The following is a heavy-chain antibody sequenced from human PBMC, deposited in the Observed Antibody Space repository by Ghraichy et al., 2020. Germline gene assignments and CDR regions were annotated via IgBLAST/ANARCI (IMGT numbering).Heavy chain of an antibody. CDR2: ISSSTRYI. V-gene: IGHV3-21*01. CDR1: GLMFSPNT. D-gene: IGHD6-19*01. Sequence: GGSLRLSCVASGLMFSPNTMNWVHQAPGKGLEWVSSISSSTRYIYYADSVKGRFTISRDNAQNSLYLQMNSLRAEDTAVYYCSRGGGAGTPVLYHMDVWGLGTTVTVSS. J-gene: IGHJ6*02. CDR3: SRGGGAGTPVLYHMDV.